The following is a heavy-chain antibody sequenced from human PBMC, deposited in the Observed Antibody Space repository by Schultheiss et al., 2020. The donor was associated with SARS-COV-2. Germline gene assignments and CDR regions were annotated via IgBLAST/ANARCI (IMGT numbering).Heavy chain of an antibody. D-gene: IGHD3-22*01. CDR1: GFTFSSYA. V-gene: IGHV3-21*01. J-gene: IGHJ4*02. CDR2: ISSSSSYI. CDR3: ARVPPGSGYYPFDY. Sequence: GGSLRLSCSASGFTFSSYAMSWVRQAPGKGLEWVSSISSSSSYIYYADSVKGRFTISRDNAKNSLYLQMNSLRAEDTAVYYCARVPPGSGYYPFDYWGQGTLVTVSS.